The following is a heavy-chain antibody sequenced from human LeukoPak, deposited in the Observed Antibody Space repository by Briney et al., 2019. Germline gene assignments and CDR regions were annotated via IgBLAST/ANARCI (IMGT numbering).Heavy chain of an antibody. D-gene: IGHD5-18*01. J-gene: IGHJ3*02. CDR3: ARDHWTVPVWKNGYSYDPTWEYAFDI. CDR1: GGTFSSYA. V-gene: IGHV1-69*05. CDR2: IIPIFGTA. Sequence: SVKVSCKASGGTFSSYAISWVRQAPGQGLEWMGRIIPIFGTANYAQKFQGRVTITKHESTRAGYMELSSLSSEDTAVYYCARDHWTVPVWKNGYSYDPTWEYAFDIWGQGTMVTVSS.